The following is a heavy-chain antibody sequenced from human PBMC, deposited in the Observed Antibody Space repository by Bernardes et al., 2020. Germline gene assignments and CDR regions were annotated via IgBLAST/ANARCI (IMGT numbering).Heavy chain of an antibody. D-gene: IGHD3-22*01. Sequence: SETLSLTCTVSGDSISSSTYYWGWLRQPPGKGLEWIGSIYSSGSTYYNPSLKSRVSISVDTSNNQFSLKLSSVTAADTAVFYCARQCYLDCSAYFPFYFDYWGQGVLVTVSS. J-gene: IGHJ4*02. V-gene: IGHV4-39*01. CDR1: GDSISSSTYY. CDR3: ARQCYLDCSAYFPFYFDY. CDR2: IYSSGST.